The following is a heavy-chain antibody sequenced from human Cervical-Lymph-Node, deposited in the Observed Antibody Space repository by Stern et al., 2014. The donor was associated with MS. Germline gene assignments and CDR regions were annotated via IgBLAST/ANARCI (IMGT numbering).Heavy chain of an antibody. CDR1: AYSFTSHW. CDR2: VYPADYDT. V-gene: IGHV5-51*01. D-gene: IGHD5-18*01. Sequence: VQLVESGAKVKKPGESLKISCKGSAYSFTSHWIAWVRQMPGKGPEWMGIVYPADYDTRSNPSFQGQVTFSADKSTSTAYLEWSSLKASDTAIYYCTSSRGYSYGMPIDYWGQGTQVTVSS. CDR3: TSSRGYSYGMPIDY. J-gene: IGHJ4*02.